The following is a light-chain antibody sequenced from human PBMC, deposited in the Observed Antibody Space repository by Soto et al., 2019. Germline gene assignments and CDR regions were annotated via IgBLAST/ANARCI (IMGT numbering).Light chain of an antibody. Sequence: DIQMTQSPSTLSGSVGDRVTITCRASQTISSWLAWYQHKPGKAPKLLIYKASTLKSGVPSRFSGSGSGTEFTLTISSLQPDDFATYYCQHYNSYSEAFGQGTKVDTK. CDR1: QTISSW. J-gene: IGKJ1*01. V-gene: IGKV1-5*03. CDR2: KAS. CDR3: QHYNSYSEA.